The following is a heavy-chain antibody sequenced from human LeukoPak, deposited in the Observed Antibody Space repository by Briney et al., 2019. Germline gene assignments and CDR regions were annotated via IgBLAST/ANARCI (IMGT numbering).Heavy chain of an antibody. D-gene: IGHD5-24*01. J-gene: IGHJ4*02. CDR2: IGVDSGNT. CDR3: ARDHNFAFDN. CDR1: GFIFGDYS. Sequence: GGSLRLSCAASGFIFGDYSMNWVRQPPGKGLDWISYIGVDSGNTKYADSVKGRFTISADSAKNSLFLHMNSLRVEDTAVYYCARDHNFAFDNWGQGTLVTVSS. V-gene: IGHV3-11*06.